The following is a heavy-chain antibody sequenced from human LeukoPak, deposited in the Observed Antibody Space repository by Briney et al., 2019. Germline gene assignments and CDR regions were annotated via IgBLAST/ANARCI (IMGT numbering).Heavy chain of an antibody. J-gene: IGHJ4*02. V-gene: IGHV3-7*03. Sequence: GGSLRLSCAASGFTFSSYWMSWVRQAPGKGLEWVASVKQDVGAKYYVDSVKGRFTISRDNSKNTLYLQMNSLRAEDTALYYCAKDMGSYYVFDYWGQGTLVTVSS. CDR3: AKDMGSYYVFDY. CDR2: VKQDVGAK. CDR1: GFTFSSYW. D-gene: IGHD1-26*01.